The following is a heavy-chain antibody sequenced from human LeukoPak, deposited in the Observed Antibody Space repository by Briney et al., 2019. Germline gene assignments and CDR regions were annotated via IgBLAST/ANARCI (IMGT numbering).Heavy chain of an antibody. CDR1: GGSFSGYY. CDR3: ARPQYSSGWYVRGWFDP. J-gene: IGHJ5*02. Sequence: PSETLSLTCAVYGGSFSGYYWSWIRQPPGKGLEWIGEINHSGSTNYNPSLKSRVTISVDTSKNQFSLKLSSVTAADTAVYYCARPQYSSGWYVRGWFDPWGQGTLVTVSS. V-gene: IGHV4-34*01. D-gene: IGHD6-19*01. CDR2: INHSGST.